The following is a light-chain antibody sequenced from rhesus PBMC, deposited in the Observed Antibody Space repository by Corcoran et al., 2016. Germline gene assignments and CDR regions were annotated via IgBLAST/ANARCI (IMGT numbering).Light chain of an antibody. V-gene: IGKV1S12*01. J-gene: IGKJ2*01. Sequence: DIQMTQSPSALSASVGDRVTISCRASQNIYSNLEWYQQKPGKALKLQIYAASSLQNGIPSRFSGSGYGTDFTLTISSLQPEDSAAYYCQHYYDNPYSFGQGTKVEIK. CDR1: QNIYSN. CDR3: QHYYDNPYS. CDR2: AAS.